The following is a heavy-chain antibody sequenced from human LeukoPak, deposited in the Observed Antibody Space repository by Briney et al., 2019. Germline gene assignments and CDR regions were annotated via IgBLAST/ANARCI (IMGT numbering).Heavy chain of an antibody. CDR1: GYTFTSYY. Sequence: ASVKVSCKASGYTFTSYYMHWVRQAPGQGLEWMGIINPSGGSTSYAQKFQGRVTVTRDTSTSTVYMELSSLRSEDTAVYYCARDLTGGWPDYWGQGTLVTVSS. V-gene: IGHV1-46*01. CDR3: ARDLTGGWPDY. J-gene: IGHJ4*02. CDR2: INPSGGST. D-gene: IGHD6-19*01.